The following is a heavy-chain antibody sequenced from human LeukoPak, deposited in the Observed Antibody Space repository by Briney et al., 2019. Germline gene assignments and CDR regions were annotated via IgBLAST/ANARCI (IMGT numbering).Heavy chain of an antibody. CDR3: ARDTYYDFWSGYYSLFDY. CDR2: IYSSGST. CDR1: GYSINSGYF. Sequence: SETLSLTCTVSGYSINSGYFWGWIRQPPGMGLERIGSIYSSGSTYYNPSLKSRVTMSVDTSNNQFSLHLSSVNAADTAVYYCARDTYYDFWSGYYSLFDYWGQGTLVTVSS. D-gene: IGHD3-3*01. V-gene: IGHV4-38-2*02. J-gene: IGHJ4*02.